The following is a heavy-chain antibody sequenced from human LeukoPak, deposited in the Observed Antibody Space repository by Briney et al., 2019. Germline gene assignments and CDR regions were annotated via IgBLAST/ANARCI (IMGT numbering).Heavy chain of an antibody. CDR1: GGSISSYY. CDR2: IYYSGST. D-gene: IGHD1-1*01. V-gene: IGHV4-59*01. J-gene: IGHJ4*02. Sequence: SETLSLTCTVSGGSISSYYWSWLRQPPGKGLECSGYIYYSGSTNYNPSLKSRVTISVDTSKNQFYLKLSSVTAADTAVYYCARVDGSQGPYYFDYWGQGTLVTVSS. CDR3: ARVDGSQGPYYFDY.